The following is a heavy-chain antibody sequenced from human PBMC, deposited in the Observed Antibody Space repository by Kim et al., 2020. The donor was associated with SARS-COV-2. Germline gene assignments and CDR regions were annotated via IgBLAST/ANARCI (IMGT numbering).Heavy chain of an antibody. V-gene: IGHV3-7*01. D-gene: IGHD5-12*01. J-gene: IGHJ2*01. Sequence: GGSLRLSCAASGFTFSSYWMSWVRQAPGKGLEWVANIKQDGSEKYYVDSVKGRFTISRDNAKNSLYLQMNSLRAEDTAVYYCARDAPYSGPWYFDLWGRGTLVTVSS. CDR1: GFTFSSYW. CDR3: ARDAPYSGPWYFDL. CDR2: IKQDGSEK.